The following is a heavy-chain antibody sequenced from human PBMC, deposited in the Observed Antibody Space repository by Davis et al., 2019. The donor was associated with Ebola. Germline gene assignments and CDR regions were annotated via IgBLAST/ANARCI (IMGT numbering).Heavy chain of an antibody. CDR3: AKDGPEYYDFWSGYWDY. D-gene: IGHD3-3*01. CDR2: ISYDGSNK. J-gene: IGHJ4*02. Sequence: GESLKISCAASGFTFSSYGMHWVRQAPGKGLEWVAVISYDGSNKYYADSVKGRFTISRDNSKNTLYLQMNSLRAEDTAVYYCAKDGPEYYDFWSGYWDYWGQGTLVTVSS. CDR1: GFTFSSYG. V-gene: IGHV3-30*18.